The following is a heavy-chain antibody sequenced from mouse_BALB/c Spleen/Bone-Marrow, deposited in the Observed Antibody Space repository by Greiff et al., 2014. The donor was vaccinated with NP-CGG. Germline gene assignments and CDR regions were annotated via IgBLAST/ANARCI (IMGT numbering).Heavy chain of an antibody. J-gene: IGHJ4*01. D-gene: IGHD2-1*01. Sequence: QVQLQQSGDELVKPGASVKLSRMASGFTFTSYWIHWVKQRPGQGPEWIGEINPSNGRTNYNEKFKSKATLTEDKSSSTAYMQLSSLTAEDSAFYYCTRDDNYRCAMDYWGQGTSVTVSS. CDR2: INPSNGRT. CDR1: GFTFTSYW. CDR3: TRDDNYRCAMDY. V-gene: IGHV1S81*02.